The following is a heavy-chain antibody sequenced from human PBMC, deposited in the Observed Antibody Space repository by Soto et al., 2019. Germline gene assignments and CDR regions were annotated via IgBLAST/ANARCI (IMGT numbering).Heavy chain of an antibody. CDR1: GGSISSYY. V-gene: IGHV4-59*01. J-gene: IGHJ3*02. D-gene: IGHD3-9*01. Sequence: SETLSLTCTVSGGSISSYYWSWIRQPPGKGLEWIGYLYYSGSTNYNPSLKSRVTISVDTSKNQFSLQLSSVTAADTAVYYCARAILTGYYNVIDAFDIWGQGTMVTVS. CDR2: LYYSGST. CDR3: ARAILTGYYNVIDAFDI.